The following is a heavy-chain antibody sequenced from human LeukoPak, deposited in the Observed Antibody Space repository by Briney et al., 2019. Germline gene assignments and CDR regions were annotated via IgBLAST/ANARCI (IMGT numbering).Heavy chain of an antibody. CDR2: VYYSGST. D-gene: IGHD2-15*01. V-gene: IGHV4-39*01. CDR3: ARHAECKTGCSWYSWINWFAP. CDR1: GGSISSTTYY. J-gene: IGHJ5*02. Sequence: SETLSLTCTVSGGSISSTTYYWGWIRQPPGKGLEWIGSVYYSGSTYYNPSLKSRVTMSVDTSKNQFSLKLSSVTAADTAVYYCARHAECKTGCSWYSWINWFAPWGQGALVTVSS.